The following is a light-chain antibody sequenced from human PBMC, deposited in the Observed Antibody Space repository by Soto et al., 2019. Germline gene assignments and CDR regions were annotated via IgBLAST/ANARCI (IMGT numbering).Light chain of an antibody. CDR2: EAS. CDR1: QSVSGW. V-gene: IGKV1-5*03. CDR3: QQYITYQWT. Sequence: DIQMTQSPSALSASVGDRVTITCRARQSVSGWLAWYQQKPGRAPKLLIYEASSLEGGVPSRFSGGGSGTEFTLTINNLQPDDSATYFCQQYITYQWTFGQGTKVQIK. J-gene: IGKJ1*01.